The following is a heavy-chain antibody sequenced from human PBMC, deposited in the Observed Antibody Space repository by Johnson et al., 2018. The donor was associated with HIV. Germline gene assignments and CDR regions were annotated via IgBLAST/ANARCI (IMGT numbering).Heavy chain of an antibody. Sequence: MLLVESGGGLVQPGGSLRLSCAAYGFTFSSYAMSWVRQAPGKGLEWVSAISGSGGSTYYADSVKGRFTISRDNSKNTLYLQMNSLRAEDTAVYYCARGLIDYGDSQAFDIWGQGTMVTVSS. D-gene: IGHD4-17*01. CDR1: GFTFSSYA. CDR2: ISGSGGST. CDR3: ARGLIDYGDSQAFDI. J-gene: IGHJ3*02. V-gene: IGHV3-23*04.